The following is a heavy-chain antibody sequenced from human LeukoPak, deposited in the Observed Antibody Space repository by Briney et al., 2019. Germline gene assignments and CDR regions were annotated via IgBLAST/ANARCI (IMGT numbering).Heavy chain of an antibody. J-gene: IGHJ5*02. CDR2: IYHSGNT. V-gene: IGHV4-38-2*02. CDR1: SYSISSGYF. CDR3: ARWGTYASTSNWFDP. D-gene: IGHD2-2*01. Sequence: PSETLSLTCTVSSYSISSGYFWGWIRQPPGKGLEWIGSIYHSGNTYYNPSLKSRVTISVDTSKNQFSLRLSSVTAADTAVYYCARWGTYASTSNWFDPWGQGTLVTVSS.